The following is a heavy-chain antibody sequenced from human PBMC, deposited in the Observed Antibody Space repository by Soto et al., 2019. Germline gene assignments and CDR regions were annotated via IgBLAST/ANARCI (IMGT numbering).Heavy chain of an antibody. Sequence: QLQLQESGPGLVKPSETLSLTCTVSGGSISSSSYYWGWIRQPPGKGLEWIGSIYYSGSTYYNPSLKSRVTISVDTSKNQFSLKLSSVTAADTAVYYCARQYSSGWGGSTLTLKNDAFDIWGQGTMVTVSS. V-gene: IGHV4-39*01. CDR3: ARQYSSGWGGSTLTLKNDAFDI. CDR2: IYYSGST. CDR1: GGSISSSSYY. J-gene: IGHJ3*02. D-gene: IGHD6-19*01.